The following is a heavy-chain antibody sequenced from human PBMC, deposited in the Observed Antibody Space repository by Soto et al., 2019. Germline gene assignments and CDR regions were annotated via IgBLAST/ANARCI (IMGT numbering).Heavy chain of an antibody. CDR3: ARDLTTPYSYLFDY. CDR2: SWFDGSNK. CDR1: GFTFSSYG. Sequence: QVQLVESGGGVVQPDRSLRLSCAASGFTFSSYGMHWVRQAPGKGLEWVAVSWFDGSNKYYADSVRGRFTISRDNSENTLYLQMNILRAEDTAVYYCARDLTTPYSYLFDYWGQGTLVTVSS. J-gene: IGHJ4*02. D-gene: IGHD6-13*01. V-gene: IGHV3-33*01.